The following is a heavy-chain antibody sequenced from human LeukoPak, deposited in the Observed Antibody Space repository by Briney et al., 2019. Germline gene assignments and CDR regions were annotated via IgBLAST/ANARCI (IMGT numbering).Heavy chain of an antibody. V-gene: IGHV4-59*08. CDR3: ARRGYYGDSFDY. J-gene: IGHJ4*02. D-gene: IGHD4-17*01. Sequence: SETLSLTCTVSGGSISPYFWSWIRQPPGKGLEWIGYIYYSGSTNYNPSLKSRVTISVDTSKNHFSLKLTSVTAADTAVYYCARRGYYGDSFDYWGQGTLVTVSS. CDR1: GGSISPYF. CDR2: IYYSGST.